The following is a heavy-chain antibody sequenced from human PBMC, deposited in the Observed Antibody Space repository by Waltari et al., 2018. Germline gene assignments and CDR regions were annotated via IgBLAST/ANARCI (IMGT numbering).Heavy chain of an antibody. J-gene: IGHJ4*02. V-gene: IGHV4-4*02. CDR1: GGSISSSNW. CDR3: ARGNYYDSSGYYYGPYFDY. CDR2: IYHSGST. D-gene: IGHD3-22*01. Sequence: QVQLQESGPGLVKPSGTLSLTCAVSGGSISSSNWWSWVRPPPGQGLEWIGEIYHSGSTNYNPSLKSRVTISVDKSKNQFSLKLSSVTAADTAVYYCARGNYYDSSGYYYGPYFDYWGQGTLVTVSS.